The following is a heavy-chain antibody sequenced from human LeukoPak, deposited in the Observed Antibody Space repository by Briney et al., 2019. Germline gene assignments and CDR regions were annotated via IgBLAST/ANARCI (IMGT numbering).Heavy chain of an antibody. V-gene: IGHV4-30-4*01. Sequence: SQTLSLTCTVSGGSISSGDYYWSWIRQPPGKGLKWIGYIYYSGSTYYNPSLKSRVTISVDTSKNQFSLKLSSVTAADTAVYYCARDGDYDSSGKRAPGIEYWGQGTLVTVSS. D-gene: IGHD3-22*01. CDR1: GGSISSGDYY. CDR3: ARDGDYDSSGKRAPGIEY. J-gene: IGHJ4*02. CDR2: IYYSGST.